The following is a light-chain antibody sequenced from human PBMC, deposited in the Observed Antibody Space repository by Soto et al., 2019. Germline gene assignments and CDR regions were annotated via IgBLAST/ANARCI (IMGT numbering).Light chain of an antibody. V-gene: IGLV2-8*01. CDR3: SSYAVRSYV. Sequence: QSVLTQPPSASGSPGQSVTISCTGTSSDVGGYNYVSWYQQHPGKAPKLMIYVVSKRPSGVPDGLSGSKSGNTASLTVSGRQAEDEADYYCSSYAVRSYVFGTGPKLNVL. CDR1: SSDVGGYNY. CDR2: VVS. J-gene: IGLJ1*01.